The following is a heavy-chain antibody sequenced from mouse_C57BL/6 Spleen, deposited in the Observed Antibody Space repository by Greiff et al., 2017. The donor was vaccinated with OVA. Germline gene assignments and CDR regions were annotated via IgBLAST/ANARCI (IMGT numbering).Heavy chain of an antibody. D-gene: IGHD1-1*01. V-gene: IGHV5-6*01. CDR2: ISSGGSYT. CDR1: GFTFSSYG. J-gene: IGHJ2*01. CDR3: ARDYGSSQYYFDY. Sequence: EVKLMESGGDLVKPGGSLKLSCAASGFTFSSYGMSWVRQTPDKRLEWVATISSGGSYTYYPDSVKGRFTISRDNAKNTLYLQMSSLKSEDTAMDYCARDYGSSQYYFDYWGQGTTLTVSS.